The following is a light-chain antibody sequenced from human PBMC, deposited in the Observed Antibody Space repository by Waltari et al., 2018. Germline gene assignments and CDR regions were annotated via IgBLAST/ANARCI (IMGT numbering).Light chain of an antibody. J-gene: IGKJ1*01. V-gene: IGKV1-NL1*01. CDR3: QHYYNIPRT. CDR2: GAS. Sequence: EIPITKPPSSLSASEGDRVTLTCRARQAIRDSLSWYQQKPGKAPKLLLYGASRLDSGVPFRFSGSGFGTDFTLTITSLQPEDFATYYCQHYYNIPRTFGQGTKVEVK. CDR1: QAIRDS.